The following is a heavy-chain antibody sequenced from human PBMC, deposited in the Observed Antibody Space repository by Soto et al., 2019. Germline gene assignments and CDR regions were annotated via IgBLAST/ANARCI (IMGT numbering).Heavy chain of an antibody. Sequence: EVQLVESGGGLVQPGGSLRRSGAASGGTLSIHWMHWFRQAPGTGLVWVSRINSDASSTRYADSVKGRFIISRDNAKNTLYLQMNILRAEDTAVYYCVRIYIGTYGCFGTWGQGTLVTVSS. D-gene: IGHD1-26*01. J-gene: IGHJ5*02. CDR2: INSDASST. V-gene: IGHV3-74*01. CDR3: VRIYIGTYGCFGT. CDR1: GGTLSIHW.